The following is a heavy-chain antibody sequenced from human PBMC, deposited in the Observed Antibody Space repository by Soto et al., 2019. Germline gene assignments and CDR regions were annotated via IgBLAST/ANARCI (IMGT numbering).Heavy chain of an antibody. CDR3: ARGDSSSWYRVRRYNWFDP. J-gene: IGHJ5*02. Sequence: PSETLFLTCAVYGGSFSGYYWSWIRQPPGKGLEWIGEINHSGSTNYNPSLKSRVTISVDTSKNQFSLKLSSVTAADTAVYYCARGDSSSWYRVRRYNWFDPWGQGTLVTVSS. CDR2: INHSGST. V-gene: IGHV4-34*01. D-gene: IGHD6-13*01. CDR1: GGSFSGYY.